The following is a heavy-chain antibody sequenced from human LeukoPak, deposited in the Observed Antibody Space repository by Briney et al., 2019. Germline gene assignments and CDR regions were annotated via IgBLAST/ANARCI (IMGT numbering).Heavy chain of an antibody. D-gene: IGHD3-22*01. CDR3: ARGAYDSGPLFDY. V-gene: IGHV4-31*03. CDR2: IYYSGST. CDR1: GGSISSGGYY. J-gene: IGHJ4*02. Sequence: SETLSLTCTVSGGSISSGGYYWSWIRQHPGKGLEWIGYIYYSGSTYYNPSLKSRVTISVDTSKNQFSLKLSSVTAADTAVYYCARGAYDSGPLFDYWGQGTLVTVSS.